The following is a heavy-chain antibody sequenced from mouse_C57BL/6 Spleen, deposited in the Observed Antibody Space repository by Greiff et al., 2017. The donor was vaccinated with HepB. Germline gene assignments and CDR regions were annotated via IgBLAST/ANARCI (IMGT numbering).Heavy chain of an antibody. D-gene: IGHD4-1*01. CDR2: IWGVGST. CDR1: GFSLTSYG. CDR3: ATSTGRAFMDY. Sequence: VKLQESGPGLVAPSQSLSITCTVSGFSLTSYGVDWVRQSPGKGLEWLGVIWGVGSTNYNSALKSRLSISKDNSKSQVFLKMNSLQTDDTAMYYCATSTGRAFMDYWGQGTSVTVSS. J-gene: IGHJ4*01. V-gene: IGHV2-6*01.